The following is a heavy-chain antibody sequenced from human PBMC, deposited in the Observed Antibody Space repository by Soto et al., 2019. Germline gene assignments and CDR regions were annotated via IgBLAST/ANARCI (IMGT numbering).Heavy chain of an antibody. CDR2: INTDGGIT. Sequence: EVQLVESGGDLVQPGGSLRLSCAASGFTFSSHWMHWVRRVPGKGLVWVSHINTDGGITGYADSVKGRFTISSDNAYNTLYLQMNGLRVEDNSVYYCTREAGDCSRTSCYGRAFDSWGQGTTVTVSS. CDR1: GFTFSSHW. V-gene: IGHV3-74*01. J-gene: IGHJ3*02. D-gene: IGHD2-2*01. CDR3: TREAGDCSRTSCYGRAFDS.